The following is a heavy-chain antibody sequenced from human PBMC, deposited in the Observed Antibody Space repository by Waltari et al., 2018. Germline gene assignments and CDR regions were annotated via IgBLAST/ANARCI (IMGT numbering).Heavy chain of an antibody. D-gene: IGHD3-9*01. CDR1: GFTFSSYG. CDR2: IRSKAYGGTT. J-gene: IGHJ4*02. V-gene: IGHV3-49*04. Sequence: EVQLVESGGGLVQPGRSLRLSCAASGFTFSSYGMHWVRQAPGTGLEWVGFIRSKAYGGTTEYAASVKGRFTISRDDSKSIAYLQMNSLKTEDTAVYYCTRDRVDYDILTGYSDYWGQGTLVTVSS. CDR3: TRDRVDYDILTGYSDY.